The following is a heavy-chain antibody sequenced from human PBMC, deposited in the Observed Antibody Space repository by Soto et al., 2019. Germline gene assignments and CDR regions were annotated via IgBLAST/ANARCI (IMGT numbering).Heavy chain of an antibody. CDR1: GFTFSSYG. J-gene: IGHJ4*02. CDR3: AKDRAYYGSGSYSPHFDY. D-gene: IGHD3-10*01. V-gene: IGHV3-30*18. Sequence: GGSLRLSCAASGFTFSSYGMHWVRQAPGKGLEWVAVISYDGSNKYYADSVKGRFTTSRDNSKNTLYLQMNSLRAEDTAVYYCAKDRAYYGSGSYSPHFDYWGQGTLVTVSS. CDR2: ISYDGSNK.